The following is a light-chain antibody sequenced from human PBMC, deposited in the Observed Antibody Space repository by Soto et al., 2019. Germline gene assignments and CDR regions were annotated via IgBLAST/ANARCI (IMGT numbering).Light chain of an antibody. CDR2: DNS. V-gene: IGLV1-40*01. J-gene: IGLJ3*02. Sequence: QSVLTQPPSVSGAPGQRVTISCTGSSSNIGAGYDVHWYQQLPGTAPKLLIYDNSNRPSGIPDRFSGSNSGTSASLAITGLLAEDEADYYCQSYDSSLSGWVFGGGTKLTVL. CDR3: QSYDSSLSGWV. CDR1: SSNIGAGYD.